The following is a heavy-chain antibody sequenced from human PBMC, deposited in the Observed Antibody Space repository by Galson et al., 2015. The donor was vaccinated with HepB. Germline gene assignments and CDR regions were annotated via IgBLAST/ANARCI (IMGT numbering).Heavy chain of an antibody. J-gene: IGHJ6*02. Sequence: SETLSLTCAVYGGSFSGYYWSWIRQPPGKGLEWIGEINHSGSTNYNPSLKSRVTISVDTSKNQVSLKLSSVTAADTAVYYCARDPRRAAAGFFYYYGMDVWGQGTTVTVSS. CDR1: GGSFSGYY. CDR3: ARDPRRAAAGFFYYYGMDV. CDR2: INHSGST. V-gene: IGHV4-34*01. D-gene: IGHD6-13*01.